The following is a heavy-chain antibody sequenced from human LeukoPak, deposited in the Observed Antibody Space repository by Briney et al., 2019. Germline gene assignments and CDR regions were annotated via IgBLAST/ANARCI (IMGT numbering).Heavy chain of an antibody. D-gene: IGHD6-19*01. J-gene: IGHJ5*02. CDR3: AKGSGSGWYGWFAP. V-gene: IGHV3-23*01. Sequence: GGSLRLSCAASGFAFSSYNMNWVRQAPGKGLEWVSSIDASGGSTYYADSVKGRFTISRDNSKNTFYLQMNTLRADDTAVYYCAKGSGSGWYGWFAPWGQGTLVTVSS. CDR2: IDASGGST. CDR1: GFAFSSYN.